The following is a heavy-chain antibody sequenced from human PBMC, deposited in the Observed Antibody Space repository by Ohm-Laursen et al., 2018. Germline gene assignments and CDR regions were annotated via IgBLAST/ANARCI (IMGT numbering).Heavy chain of an antibody. J-gene: IGHJ6*02. D-gene: IGHD5-12*01. Sequence: SLRLSCAASGFTFSSYWMSWVRQAPGKGLEWVANIKQDGSEKYYVDSVRDRFTISRDNAKNSLYLQMNSLRAEDTAVYYCARDVAHGGYGFGMDIWGQGTTVTVSS. V-gene: IGHV3-7*01. CDR1: GFTFSSYW. CDR2: IKQDGSEK. CDR3: ARDVAHGGYGFGMDI.